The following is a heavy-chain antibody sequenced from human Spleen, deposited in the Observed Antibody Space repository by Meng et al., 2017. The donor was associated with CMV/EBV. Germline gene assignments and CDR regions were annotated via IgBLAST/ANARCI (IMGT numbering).Heavy chain of an antibody. J-gene: IGHJ4*02. D-gene: IGHD4-23*01. Sequence: YGGSFSGYYWSWIRQPPGKGLEWIGEINHSGSTNYNPSLKSRVTISVDTSKNQFSLKLSSVTAADTAVYYCARGAWVRKKVVSKDFDYWGQGTLVTVSS. V-gene: IGHV4-34*01. CDR1: GGSFSGYY. CDR2: INHSGST. CDR3: ARGAWVRKKVVSKDFDY.